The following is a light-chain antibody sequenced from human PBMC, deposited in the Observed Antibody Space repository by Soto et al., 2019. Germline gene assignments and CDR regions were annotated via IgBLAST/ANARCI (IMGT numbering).Light chain of an antibody. CDR2: MVS. V-gene: IGKV2-30*02. CDR3: MQCTHWPPYT. CDR1: QSLLHSNGNTF. Sequence: DVVMTQSPLSLPVTLGQPASISCRSSQSLLHSNGNTFLNWYQQRPGQSPRRLIYMVSNRDSGVPDTFSGSGSGTHFTLKISRVEAEDVGVYYCMQCTHWPPYTFGQGTNLEIK. J-gene: IGKJ2*01.